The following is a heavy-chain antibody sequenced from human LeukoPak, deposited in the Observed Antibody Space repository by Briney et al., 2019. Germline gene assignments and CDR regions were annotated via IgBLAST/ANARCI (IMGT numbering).Heavy chain of an antibody. V-gene: IGHV3-7*04. J-gene: IGHJ4*02. Sequence: GGSLRLSCAASGFTFSSYWMTWVRQAPGKGLEWVANIKQDGSEINYVDSVKGRFTISRDNAKNSVYLQMNSLRDEDTAVYYCATESGTYSGTCFDYWGQGNLVTVSS. D-gene: IGHD1-26*01. CDR3: ATESGTYSGTCFDY. CDR2: IKQDGSEI. CDR1: GFTFSSYW.